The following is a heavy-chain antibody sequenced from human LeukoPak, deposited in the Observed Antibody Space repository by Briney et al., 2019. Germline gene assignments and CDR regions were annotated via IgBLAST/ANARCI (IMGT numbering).Heavy chain of an antibody. CDR3: VRNAGNSDYDS. CDR1: XXXXXNXNC. Sequence: TXXLTCAVSXXXXXNXNCWXWXRXPPXKXXEWIGEIYHNGATNYKPSLKSRVTMSLDKSKNQFSLKLNSVTAADTAVYYCVRNAGNSDYDSWGQGTLVTVSS. V-gene: IGHV4-4*02. J-gene: IGHJ4*02. CDR2: IYHNGAT. D-gene: IGHD4-23*01.